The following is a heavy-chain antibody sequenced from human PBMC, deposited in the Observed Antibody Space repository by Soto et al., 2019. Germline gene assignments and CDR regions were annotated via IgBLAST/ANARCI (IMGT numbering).Heavy chain of an antibody. V-gene: IGHV4-59*08. CDR2: IYYSGST. J-gene: IGHJ6*02. Sequence: SEINSPPKTVSGGTIVYYYWSRIRQTPGKGLEGIGYIYYSGSTNYTPPLKSRVTISVDTSKNQFSLKLSSVTAADTAVYYCARRRGARFGELSKGLYYGMDVWGQGTTVTVSS. CDR1: GGTIVYYY. CDR3: ARRRGARFGELSKGLYYGMDV. D-gene: IGHD3-10*01.